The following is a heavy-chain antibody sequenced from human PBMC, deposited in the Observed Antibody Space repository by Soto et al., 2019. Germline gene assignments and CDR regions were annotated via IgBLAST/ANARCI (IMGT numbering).Heavy chain of an antibody. V-gene: IGHV3-21*01. J-gene: IGHJ6*02. CDR1: GFTFSSYS. CDR2: ISSSSYI. CDR3: ASRSDRLRYYGMDV. Sequence: GSLRLSCAASGFTFSSYSMNWVRQAPGKGLEWVSSISSSSYIYYADSVKGRFTISRDNAKNSLYLQMNSLRAEDTAVYYCASRSDRLRYYGMDVWGQGTTVTVSS. D-gene: IGHD2-8*01.